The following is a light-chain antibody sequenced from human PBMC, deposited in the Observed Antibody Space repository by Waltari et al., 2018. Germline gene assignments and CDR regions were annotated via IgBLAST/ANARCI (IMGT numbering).Light chain of an antibody. CDR1: QSVSSN. CDR3: QQYNNWPRGT. Sequence: EIVMTQSPATLSVSPGERATLSCRASQSVSSNLAGYQQKPGKAPRILIYGASTRATGIPARFSGSGSGTEFTLTISSLQSEDFAVYYCQQYNNWPRGTFGQGTRLEIK. CDR2: GAS. J-gene: IGKJ5*01. V-gene: IGKV3-15*01.